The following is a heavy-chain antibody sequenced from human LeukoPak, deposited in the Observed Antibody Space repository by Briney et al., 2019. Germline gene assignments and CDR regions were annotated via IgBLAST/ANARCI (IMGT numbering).Heavy chain of an antibody. CDR2: IYSSGST. D-gene: IGHD3-22*01. J-gene: IGHJ4*02. V-gene: IGHV4-59*08. CDR3: ARHAYYYDSSGYLPYYFDY. CDR1: GGSISSYY. Sequence: SETLSLTCTVSGGSISSYYWSWIRQPPGKGLDWIGYIYSSGSTNYNPSLKSRVTISVDTSKNQFSLKLNSVTAADTAVYYCARHAYYYDSSGYLPYYFDYWGQGTLVTVSS.